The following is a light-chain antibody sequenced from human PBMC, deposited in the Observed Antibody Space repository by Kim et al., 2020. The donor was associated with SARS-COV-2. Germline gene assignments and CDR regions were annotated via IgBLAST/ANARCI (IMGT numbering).Light chain of an antibody. V-gene: IGKV3-20*01. CDR3: QQYGSSPVT. CDR1: QRIRSKY. J-gene: IGKJ1*01. Sequence: SPGERTTLSCRASQRIRSKYLAWYPQKPGQSPRLLIYDASSRATGIPDMCSGSGSGTDFTLTISRLEPEDFAVYYCQQYGSSPVTFAQGTKVDIK. CDR2: DAS.